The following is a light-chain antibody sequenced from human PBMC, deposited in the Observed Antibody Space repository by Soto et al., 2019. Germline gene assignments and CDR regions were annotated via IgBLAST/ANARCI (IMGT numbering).Light chain of an antibody. J-gene: IGKJ5*01. CDR3: MQALQTPIT. CDR2: LGS. V-gene: IGKV2-28*01. CDR1: QSLRHSNGYNY. Sequence: DIVMTQSPLSLPVTPGEPASISCRSSQSLRHSNGYNYLDWYLQKPGQSPQLLIYLGSDRASGVPDRVSGSGSGTDFTLKISRVEAEDVGVYYCMQALQTPITFGQGTRLEIK.